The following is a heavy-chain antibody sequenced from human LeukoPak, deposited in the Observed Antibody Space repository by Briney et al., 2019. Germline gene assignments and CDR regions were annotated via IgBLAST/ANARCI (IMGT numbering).Heavy chain of an antibody. CDR2: IKEDGSEK. V-gene: IGHV3-7*04. J-gene: IGHJ4*02. Sequence: GGSLRLSCAASGFTFNRNWMSWLRQAPGKGLEWVANIKEDGSEKNYEDSVKGRFTISRDNAANSVSVLLNSLRAEDTAVYYCARDVGKGYFDYWGQGTLVTVSS. CDR1: GFTFNRNW. CDR3: ARDVGKGYFDY.